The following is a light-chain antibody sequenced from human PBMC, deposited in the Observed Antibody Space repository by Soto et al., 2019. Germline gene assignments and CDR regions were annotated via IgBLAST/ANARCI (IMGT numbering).Light chain of an antibody. Sequence: DIVMTQSPSSLSVSPGDRATLSCRASQSIGNKLVWYQQKLGKAPRLLIYRASTMATGIPARFSGSGSGADIPLTSSMLQDEDSAVYCRQQYVCSWTFGQGTKVDTK. CDR1: QSIGNK. J-gene: IGKJ1*01. CDR3: QQYVCSWT. CDR2: RAS. V-gene: IGKV3-15*01.